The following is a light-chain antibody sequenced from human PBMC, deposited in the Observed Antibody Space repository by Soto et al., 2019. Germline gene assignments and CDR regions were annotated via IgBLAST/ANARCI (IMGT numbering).Light chain of an antibody. J-gene: IGKJ4*01. CDR1: QSVSSTY. V-gene: IGKV3-20*01. CDR3: QQYGSSPLT. CDR2: AAS. Sequence: EIVLTQSPGTLSLSPGERATLSCRASQSVSSTYLAWYQLKPGQAPSLLIYAASSRATGIPDRFRGSGSGTDISLTISRLEPEDFAVYFCQQYGSSPLTFGGGTKVEIK.